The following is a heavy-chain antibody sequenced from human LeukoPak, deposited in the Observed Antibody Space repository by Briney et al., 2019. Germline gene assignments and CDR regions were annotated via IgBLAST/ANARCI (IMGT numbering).Heavy chain of an antibody. Sequence: SETLSLTCTVSGGSITSYYWSWIRQPTGKGLEWIGRIYTTGSATYNPSLKSRVTMSVDTSKNQFSLKLSSVTAADTAVYYCARDSGTTGEVKFDPWGQGTLVTVSS. CDR3: ARDSGTTGEVKFDP. V-gene: IGHV4-4*07. CDR2: IYTTGSA. CDR1: GGSITSYY. D-gene: IGHD3-10*01. J-gene: IGHJ5*02.